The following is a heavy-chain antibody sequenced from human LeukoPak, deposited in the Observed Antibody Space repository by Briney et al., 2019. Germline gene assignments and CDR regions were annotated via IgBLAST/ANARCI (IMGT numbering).Heavy chain of an antibody. D-gene: IGHD2-2*01. CDR1: GGSFSGYY. CDR3: ARRAIVVVPAAVSDYYYYYMDV. CDR2: INHSGST. J-gene: IGHJ6*03. V-gene: IGHV4-34*01. Sequence: SETLSLTCAVYGGSFSGYYWSWIRQPPGKGLEWIGEINHSGSTNYNPSLKSRVTISVDTSKNQFSLKLSSVTAADTAVYYCARRAIVVVPAAVSDYYYYYMDVWGKGTTVTVSS.